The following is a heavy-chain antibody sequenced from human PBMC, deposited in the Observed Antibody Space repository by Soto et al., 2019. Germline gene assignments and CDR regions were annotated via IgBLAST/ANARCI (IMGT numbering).Heavy chain of an antibody. V-gene: IGHV1-69*04. CDR3: ARDGSMVRGVIITPHYYYYMDV. D-gene: IGHD3-10*01. Sequence: GASVKVSCKASGGTFSSYTISWVRQAPGQGLEWKGRIIPILGIANYAQKFQGRVTITADKSTSTAYMELSSLRSEDTAVYYCARDGSMVRGVIITPHYYYYMDVWGKGTTVTVSS. J-gene: IGHJ6*03. CDR1: GGTFSSYT. CDR2: IIPILGIA.